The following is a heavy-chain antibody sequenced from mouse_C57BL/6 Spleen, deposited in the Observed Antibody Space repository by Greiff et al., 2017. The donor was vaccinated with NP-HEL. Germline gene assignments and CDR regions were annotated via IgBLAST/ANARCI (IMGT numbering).Heavy chain of an antibody. D-gene: IGHD1-1*01. V-gene: IGHV1-69*01. J-gene: IGHJ3*01. CDR3: ARSGDYYYGSSYTWFAY. CDR1: GYTFTSYW. CDR2: IDPSDSYT. Sequence: VQVVESGAELVMPGASVKLSCKASGYTFTSYWMHWVKQRPGQGLEWIGEIDPSDSYTNSNQKFKGKSTLTVDKYSSTAYMQLSSLTSEDSAVYYCARSGDYYYGSSYTWFAYWGQGTLVTVSA.